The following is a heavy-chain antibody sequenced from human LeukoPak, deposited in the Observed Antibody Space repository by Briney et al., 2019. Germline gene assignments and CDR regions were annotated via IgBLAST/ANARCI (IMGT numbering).Heavy chain of an antibody. Sequence: HGESPKISCKGSGYSFTSYWISWVRQMPGKGLEWMGRIDPSDSYTNYSPSFQGHVTISADKSISTAYLQWSSLKASDTAMYYCARLRYGDYPSLVDYWGQGTLVTVSS. V-gene: IGHV5-10-1*01. J-gene: IGHJ4*02. CDR1: GYSFTSYW. CDR2: IDPSDSYT. D-gene: IGHD4-17*01. CDR3: ARLRYGDYPSLVDY.